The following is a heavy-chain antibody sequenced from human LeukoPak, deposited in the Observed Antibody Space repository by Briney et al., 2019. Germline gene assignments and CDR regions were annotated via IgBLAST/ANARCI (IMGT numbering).Heavy chain of an antibody. D-gene: IGHD2-15*01. CDR1: GYTFTSYY. CDR2: INPSGGST. CDR3: ARARSSVNFDP. J-gene: IGHJ5*02. V-gene: IGHV1-46*01. Sequence: ASVKVSCKASGYTFTSYYMHWVRQAPGQGLEWMGIINPSGGSTSYAQKFQGRVTMTRDTSISTAYMELSRLRSDDTAVYYCARARSSVNFDPWGQGTLVTVSS.